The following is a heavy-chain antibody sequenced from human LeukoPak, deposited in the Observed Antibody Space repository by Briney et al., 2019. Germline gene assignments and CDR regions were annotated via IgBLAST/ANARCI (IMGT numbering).Heavy chain of an antibody. CDR3: ARSTYYYNSSGYYWIYYFDY. Sequence: PSETLSLTCAVYGGSFSGYYWSWIRQPPGKGLEWIGEINHSGSTNYNPSLKSRVTISVDTSKNQFSLKLSSVTAADTAVYYCARSTYYYNSSGYYWIYYFDYWGQGTLVTASS. CDR1: GGSFSGYY. J-gene: IGHJ4*02. D-gene: IGHD3-22*01. CDR2: INHSGST. V-gene: IGHV4-34*01.